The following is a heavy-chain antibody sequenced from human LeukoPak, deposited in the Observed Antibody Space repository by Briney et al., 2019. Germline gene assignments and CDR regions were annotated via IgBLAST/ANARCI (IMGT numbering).Heavy chain of an antibody. CDR1: GGSFSGSY. CDR3: ATIYRVFSDFDS. CDR2: VTHDGRI. V-gene: IGHV4-34*01. Sequence: SETLSLTCAVYGGSFSGSYWNWIRQPPGKGLQWIGEVTHDGRINYNPSLRGRVTISVDTSMNQFSLRLTSVTAADTAVYYCATIYRVFSDFDSWAQGTLVTVSS. J-gene: IGHJ4*02. D-gene: IGHD5/OR15-5a*01.